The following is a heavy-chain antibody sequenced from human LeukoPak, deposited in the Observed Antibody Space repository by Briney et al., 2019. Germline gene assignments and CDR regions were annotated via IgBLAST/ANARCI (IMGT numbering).Heavy chain of an antibody. CDR3: ARDPSRYCGGGRCFSVYYGMDV. CDR1: GFTFSSYA. D-gene: IGHD2-15*01. Sequence: GGSLRLSCTASGFTFSSYAMNWVRQAPGKGLEWVSGIGAGGTFTYYADSVKGRFTIFRDNSKSTLFLQMNSLRAEDTAVYYCARDPSRYCGGGRCFSVYYGMDVWGQGTTVTVSS. CDR2: IGAGGTFT. V-gene: IGHV3-23*01. J-gene: IGHJ6*02.